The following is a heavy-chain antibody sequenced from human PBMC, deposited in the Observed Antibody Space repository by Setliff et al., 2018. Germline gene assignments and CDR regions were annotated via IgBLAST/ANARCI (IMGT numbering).Heavy chain of an antibody. CDR2: VFYTGTT. D-gene: IGHD3-3*02. CDR1: GDSFKSDSFY. Sequence: SSETLSLTCTVSGDSFKSDSFYWGRIRQPPGKGLEWIGSVFYTGTTYYTPSHTRRATLSVDTSTNQFSRRLRFVTAADAAVYYCVRQFCMGTLAGGPPESWGPGTLVTVSS. V-gene: IGHV4-39*01. CDR3: VRQFCMGTLAGGPPES. J-gene: IGHJ5*02.